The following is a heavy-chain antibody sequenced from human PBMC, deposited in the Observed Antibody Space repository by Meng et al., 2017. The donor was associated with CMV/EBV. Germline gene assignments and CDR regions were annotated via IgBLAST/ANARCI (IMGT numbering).Heavy chain of an antibody. CDR2: TSDDERKK. CDR3: AKDHGTGTVGDY. V-gene: IGHV3-30*18. J-gene: IGHJ4*02. CDR1: GFTLSNYG. Sequence: CAASGFTLSNYGMHWGSQAPGKGLEWVAVTSDDERKKYYAESVKGRFTISRDNSKNTLYLQMNSLRAEDTAMYYCAKDHGTGTVGDYWGQGTLVTVSS. D-gene: IGHD3-10*01.